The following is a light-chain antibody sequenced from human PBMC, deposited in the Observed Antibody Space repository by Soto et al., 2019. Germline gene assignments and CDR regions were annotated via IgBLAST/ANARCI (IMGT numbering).Light chain of an antibody. V-gene: IGKV3-20*01. CDR2: STS. CDR1: QSVSTY. Sequence: EIVLTQSPGTLSLSPGERATLSCRASQSVSTYLAWYQQRRGQAPRLLIYSTSTRATGIPDRFSGRGSGTDFTLTISRLEPEDFAVYYCQQYGNSPQTFGPGTKVEVK. CDR3: QQYGNSPQT. J-gene: IGKJ1*01.